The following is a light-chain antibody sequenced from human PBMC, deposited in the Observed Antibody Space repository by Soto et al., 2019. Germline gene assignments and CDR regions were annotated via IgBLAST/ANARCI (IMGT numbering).Light chain of an antibody. CDR2: WAS. J-gene: IGKJ1*01. CDR3: QQYSNWPET. Sequence: DIVMTHSPYSLAVSLGERATINCKSSQSVLYSSNNKNYLAWYQQKPGQPPKLLIYWASTRESGVPDRFSGSGSGTEFTLTISSLQFEDFAVYYCQQYSNWPETFGQGTKVDIK. CDR1: QSVLYSSNNKNY. V-gene: IGKV4-1*01.